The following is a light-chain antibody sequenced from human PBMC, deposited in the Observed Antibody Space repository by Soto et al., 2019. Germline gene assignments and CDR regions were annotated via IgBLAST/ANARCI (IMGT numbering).Light chain of an antibody. CDR2: EVR. J-gene: IGLJ3*02. CDR1: MRDVGAYNL. CDR3: CSYAGSKTWV. Sequence: QSVLTQPASVSGSAGQSITISCSGTMRDVGAYNLVSWYQQHPGTAPKLIIYEVRNRPSGISSRFSGSRSGNTASLTISGLQPEDEADYYCCSYAGSKTWVFGGGTQLTVL. V-gene: IGLV2-23*02.